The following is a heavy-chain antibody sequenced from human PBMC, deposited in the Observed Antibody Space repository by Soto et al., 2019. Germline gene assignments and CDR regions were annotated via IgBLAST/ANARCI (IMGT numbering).Heavy chain of an antibody. J-gene: IGHJ6*03. CDR3: ARGGHCSGGSCYWEAYYYYYMDV. D-gene: IGHD2-15*01. CDR2: MNPNSGNT. Sequence: VASVKVSCKASGYTFTSYDINWVRQATGQGLEWMGWMNPNSGNTGYAQKFQGRVTMTRNTSISTAYMELSSLRSEDTAVYYCARGGHCSGGSCYWEAYYYYYMDVWGKGTTVTVSS. V-gene: IGHV1-8*01. CDR1: GYTFTSYD.